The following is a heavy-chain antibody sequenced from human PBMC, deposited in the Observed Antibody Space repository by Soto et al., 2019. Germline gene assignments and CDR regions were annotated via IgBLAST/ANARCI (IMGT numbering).Heavy chain of an antibody. J-gene: IGHJ4*02. D-gene: IGHD3-10*01. CDR2: ISYDEIDK. Sequence: SXGCLRLTCAASGFTFTSQSMHWVRQTPGKGLEWVAAISYDEIDKKYASSVKGRLTVSRDSAKNSLYLQMNSLRAEDTAVYYCARDWEYYYGSGSYYPQPDYWGQGTLVTVSS. CDR1: GFTFTSQS. V-gene: IGHV3-30*03. CDR3: ARDWEYYYGSGSYYPQPDY.